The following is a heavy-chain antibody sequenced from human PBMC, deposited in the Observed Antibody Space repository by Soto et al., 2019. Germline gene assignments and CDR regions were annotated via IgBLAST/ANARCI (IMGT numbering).Heavy chain of an antibody. CDR2: ISAYNGNT. CDR3: ARFRPDPHYYDSSGFYEFDY. D-gene: IGHD3-22*01. Sequence: GASVKVSCKASGHTFTSYGISWVRQAPGQGLEWMGWISAYNGNTNYAQKLQGRVTMTTDTSTSTAYMELRSLRSDDTAVYYCARFRPDPHYYDSSGFYEFDYWGQGTLVTVSS. J-gene: IGHJ4*02. CDR1: GHTFTSYG. V-gene: IGHV1-18*01.